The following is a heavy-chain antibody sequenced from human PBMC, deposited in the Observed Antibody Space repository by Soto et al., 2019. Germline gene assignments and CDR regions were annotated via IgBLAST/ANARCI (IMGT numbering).Heavy chain of an antibody. V-gene: IGHV1-3*01. CDR1: GYTFTSYA. CDR2: INAGNGNT. J-gene: IGHJ4*02. CDR3: ASGVPFYYGSGSVAY. D-gene: IGHD3-10*01. Sequence: QVQLVQSGAEVKKPGASVKVSCKASGYTFTSYAMHWVRQAPGQRLEWMGWINAGNGNTKYSQKFQGRVTITRDTAASTAYMELSSLRSEDTAVYYCASGVPFYYGSGSVAYWGQGNLVTVSS.